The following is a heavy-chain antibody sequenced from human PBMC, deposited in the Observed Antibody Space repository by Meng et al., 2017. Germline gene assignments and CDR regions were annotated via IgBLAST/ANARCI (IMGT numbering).Heavy chain of an antibody. V-gene: IGHV1-69*13. CDR1: AGTFSSYA. Sequence: SVKISCKASAGTFSSYAISWVRQAPAQGLEWMGGNIPIFGTANYAQKFQGRVTITADEYTSTAYMELSSLRSEDTAVYYCATPTKAAAGKNDYYYGMDGWGQGTTVTVSS. J-gene: IGHJ6*02. CDR3: ATPTKAAAGKNDYYYGMDG. D-gene: IGHD6-13*01. CDR2: NIPIFGTA.